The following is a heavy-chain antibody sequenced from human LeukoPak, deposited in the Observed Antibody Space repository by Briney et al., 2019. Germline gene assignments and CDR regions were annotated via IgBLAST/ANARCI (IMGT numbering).Heavy chain of an antibody. V-gene: IGHV1-2*02. Sequence: VASVKVSCKASGYTFTGYYMHWVRQAPGQGLEWMGWINPNSGGTNYAQKFQGRVTMTRDTSKNQFSLKLSSVTAADTAVYYCARVGPSSMGFGYWGQGTLVTVSS. CDR3: ARVGPSSMGFGY. CDR1: GYTFTGYY. CDR2: INPNSGGT. J-gene: IGHJ4*02. D-gene: IGHD3-10*01.